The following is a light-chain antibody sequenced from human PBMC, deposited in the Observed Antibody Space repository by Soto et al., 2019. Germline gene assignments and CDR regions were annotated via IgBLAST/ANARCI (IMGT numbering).Light chain of an antibody. V-gene: IGKV3-20*01. J-gene: IGKJ2*01. CDR3: QQFATSPYT. Sequence: ENVLTQSPGTLSLSPGERATLSCRASQSISSSYLDWYQQKPGQAPRLLIFGASSRATGIPDRFSGSGSGTDFTLTISRLEPEDFAVYYCQQFATSPYTFGQGTKLEI. CDR1: QSISSSY. CDR2: GAS.